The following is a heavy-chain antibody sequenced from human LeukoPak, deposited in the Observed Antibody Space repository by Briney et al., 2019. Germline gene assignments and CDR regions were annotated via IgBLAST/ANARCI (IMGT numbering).Heavy chain of an antibody. V-gene: IGHV3-30*18. CDR3: AKELDYGGNSPFHY. Sequence: GRSLRLSCAASDFSFSDYGMHWVRQAPGKGLEWVAFISYDGSNKYYVDSVKGRFTISRDNSKNTLYLQMNSLRAEDTAVYYCAKELDYGGNSPFHYWGQGTLVTVSS. J-gene: IGHJ4*02. D-gene: IGHD4-23*01. CDR2: ISYDGSNK. CDR1: DFSFSDYG.